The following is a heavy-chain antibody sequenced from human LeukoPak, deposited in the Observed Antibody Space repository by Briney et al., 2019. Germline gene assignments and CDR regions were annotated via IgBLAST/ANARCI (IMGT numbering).Heavy chain of an antibody. V-gene: IGHV4-59*01. CDR2: IYYTGNT. Sequence: SETLSLTCTVSGGSISGYFWTWIRQPPGKGLEWIGYIYYTGNTNYNPSLKSRVTISIDTSKNHFSLNVNSVTAADAAVYYCVRSKSGAYGWFDPWGPGTLVTASS. CDR3: VRSKSGAYGWFDP. J-gene: IGHJ5*02. CDR1: GGSISGYF. D-gene: IGHD2-15*01.